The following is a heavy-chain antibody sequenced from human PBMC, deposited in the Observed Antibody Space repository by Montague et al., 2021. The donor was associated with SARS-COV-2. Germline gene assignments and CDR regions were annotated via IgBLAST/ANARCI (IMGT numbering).Heavy chain of an antibody. Sequence: SETLSLTCTISGGSLSSYYWTWIRQSPGGGLEWIGWVFYSGDTCYHPSLQSRVATALDTSKNHFSLKLTSVTGADTATYFCARGDYCVDNKYYYGVWRSWGRGIRVAVSS. CDR2: VFYSGDT. CDR1: GGSLSSYY. V-gene: IGHV4-59*12. J-gene: IGHJ5*02. CDR3: ARGDYCVDNKYYYGVWRS. D-gene: IGHD2/OR15-2a*01.